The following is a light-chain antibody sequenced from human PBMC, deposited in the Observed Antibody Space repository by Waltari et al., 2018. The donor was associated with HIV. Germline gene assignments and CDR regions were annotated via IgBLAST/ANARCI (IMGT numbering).Light chain of an antibody. CDR2: DVN. J-gene: IGLJ3*02. Sequence: QSALTQPRSVSGSPGQSVTISCSGTFRDVGAYNFVSWYQQHSGKAPKLVIFDVNKRPSGVPDRFSGSKSDNTASLTVSGLQAEDEADYFCCSYAGSFTLLFGGGTNLAVL. V-gene: IGLV2-11*01. CDR1: FRDVGAYNF. CDR3: CSYAGSFTLL.